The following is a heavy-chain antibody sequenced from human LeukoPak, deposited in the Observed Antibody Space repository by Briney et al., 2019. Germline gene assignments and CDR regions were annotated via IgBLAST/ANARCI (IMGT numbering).Heavy chain of an antibody. J-gene: IGHJ4*02. CDR3: ARGRWGGGRNRLEQQLVRGAVDY. CDR1: GFTFSSYA. Sequence: GGSLRLSCAASGFTFSSYAMCWVRQAPGKGLEWVSAIGTAGDTYYPGSVKGRFTISRENAKNSLYLQMNSLRAGDTAVYYCARGRWGGGRNRLEQQLVRGAVDYWGQGTLVTVSS. V-gene: IGHV3-13*01. CDR2: IGTAGDT. D-gene: IGHD6-13*01.